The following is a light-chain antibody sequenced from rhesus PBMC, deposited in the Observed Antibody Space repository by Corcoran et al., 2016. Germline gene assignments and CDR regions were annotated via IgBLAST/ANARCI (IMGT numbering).Light chain of an antibody. CDR2: GAS. CDR3: YQHSSGYS. V-gene: IGKV3-10*01. J-gene: IGKJ2*01. CDR1: QSVSSY. Sequence: QVILTQSPATLSLSPGERATLSCRASQSVSSYLAWYQQKPGQAPKLLIYGASSRATGIPDRFRGCGSGPDFTLTISSLEPEDVGVYHCYQHSSGYSFGQGTKVEIK.